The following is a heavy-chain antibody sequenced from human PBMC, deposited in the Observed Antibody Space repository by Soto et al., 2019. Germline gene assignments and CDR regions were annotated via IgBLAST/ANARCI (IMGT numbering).Heavy chain of an antibody. CDR1: GDSVSSNSAA. CDR3: ARTPIWTVAGTYYYYGMDV. V-gene: IGHV6-1*01. CDR2: TYYRSKWYN. Sequence: SQTLSLTSAISGDSVSSNSAAWNWIRQSPSRGLEWLGRTYYRSKWYNDYAVSVKSRITINPDTSKNQFSLQLNSVTPEDTAVYYCARTPIWTVAGTYYYYGMDVWGQGTTVTVSS. D-gene: IGHD6-19*01. J-gene: IGHJ6*02.